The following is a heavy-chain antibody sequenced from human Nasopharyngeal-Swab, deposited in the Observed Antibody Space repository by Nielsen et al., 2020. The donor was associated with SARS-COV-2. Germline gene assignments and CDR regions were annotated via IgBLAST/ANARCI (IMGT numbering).Heavy chain of an antibody. CDR2: ISPNNGYS. Sequence: ASVKVSCKASGHTFSSYGVSWLRQAPGQGLEWMGWISPNNGYSNYAQKFQGRVTMTTDTSTSTAYMELRSLRSDDTAVYYCARYDYYDNSGPDYWGQGTLVTFSS. J-gene: IGHJ4*02. CDR3: ARYDYYDNSGPDY. V-gene: IGHV1-18*01. CDR1: GHTFSSYG. D-gene: IGHD3-22*01.